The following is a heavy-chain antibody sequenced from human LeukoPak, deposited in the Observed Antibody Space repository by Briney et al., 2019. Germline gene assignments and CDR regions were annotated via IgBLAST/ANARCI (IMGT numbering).Heavy chain of an antibody. V-gene: IGHV4-4*07. D-gene: IGHD6-19*01. Sequence: SETLSLTCTVSGGSIDDYYWSWIRQSAGQGLEWIGRIYSSGSTKYNPSLQSRVTMSVDTSKNQVSLKLSSVTAADTAVYYCARDGIAVAVEVDYWGQGTLVTVSS. J-gene: IGHJ4*02. CDR3: ARDGIAVAVEVDY. CDR1: GGSIDDYY. CDR2: IYSSGST.